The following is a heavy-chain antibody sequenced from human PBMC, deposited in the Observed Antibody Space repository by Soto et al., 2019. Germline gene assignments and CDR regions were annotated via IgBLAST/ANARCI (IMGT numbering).Heavy chain of an antibody. CDR1: GFTFSSYS. D-gene: IGHD3-16*01. CDR3: ARDLHDYVSFRFDP. J-gene: IGHJ5*02. CDR2: ISSSSSFI. V-gene: IGHV3-21*01. Sequence: EVLLVESGGGLVKPGGSLRLSCAASGFTFSSYSMNWVRQAPGKGLEWVSSISSSSSFIYYADSLKGRFTISRDNAKNSRYLQMNSLRAEDTAVYYCARDLHDYVSFRFDPWGQGTLVTVSS.